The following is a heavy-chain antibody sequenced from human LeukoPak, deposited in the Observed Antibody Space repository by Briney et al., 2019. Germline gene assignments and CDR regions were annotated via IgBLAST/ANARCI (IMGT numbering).Heavy chain of an antibody. CDR2: ISANGGGT. CDR3: AKGSSPFDY. CDR1: GFTFSNYA. J-gene: IGHJ4*02. Sequence: GGSLRLSCAASGFTFSNYAMSWVRQVPGKGLEWVSAISANGGGTYYADSVKGRFTISRDNSKNTLYLQMNSLRAEDTAVYYCAKGSSPFDYWGQGTLVTVSS. D-gene: IGHD6-13*01. V-gene: IGHV3-23*01.